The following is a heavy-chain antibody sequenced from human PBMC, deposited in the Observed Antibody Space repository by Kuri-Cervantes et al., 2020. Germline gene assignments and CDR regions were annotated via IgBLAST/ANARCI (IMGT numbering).Heavy chain of an antibody. CDR3: ARARSRDFFGAFLDY. CDR1: GFTVSSNY. V-gene: IGHV4-34*01. D-gene: IGHD3-3*01. CDR2: INHSGST. Sequence: ESLKISCAASGFTVSSNYMSWIRQPPGKGLEWIGEINHSGSTNYNPSLRSRVTISVDTSKNQFSLKLSSVTAADTAVYYCARARSRDFFGAFLDYWGQGTLVTVSS. J-gene: IGHJ4*02.